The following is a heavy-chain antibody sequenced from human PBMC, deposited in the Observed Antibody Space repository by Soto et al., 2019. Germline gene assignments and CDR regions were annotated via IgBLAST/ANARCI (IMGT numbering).Heavy chain of an antibody. CDR1: GFSFSTYN. CDR2: ISTTSFTI. Sequence: HPGGSLRLSCAASGFSFSTYNMDWVRQAPGKGPEWIAYISTTSFTIYYADSVKGRFTISRDNDRNSLYLEMNSLRDEDTAVYYCARERCYDGTCYSASDSWGQGTLVTVSS. J-gene: IGHJ5*01. D-gene: IGHD2-15*01. V-gene: IGHV3-48*02. CDR3: ARERCYDGTCYSASDS.